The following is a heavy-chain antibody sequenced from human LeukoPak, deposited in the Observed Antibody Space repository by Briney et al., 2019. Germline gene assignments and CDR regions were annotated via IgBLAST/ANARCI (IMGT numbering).Heavy chain of an antibody. V-gene: IGHV3-23*01. CDR3: AKAPVAYYYDSSGYYLGFDY. CDR1: GFTFSSYA. J-gene: IGHJ4*02. D-gene: IGHD3-22*01. Sequence: GGSLRLSCAASGFTFSSYAMSWVRQAPGKGLEWVSTISGSGCSTYYADSVKGRFTISRDNSKNTLYLQMNSLRAEDTAVYYCAKAPVAYYYDSSGYYLGFDYWGQGTLVTVSS. CDR2: ISGSGCST.